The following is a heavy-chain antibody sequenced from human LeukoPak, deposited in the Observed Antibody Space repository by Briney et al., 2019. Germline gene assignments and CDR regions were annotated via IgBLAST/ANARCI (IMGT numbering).Heavy chain of an antibody. V-gene: IGHV1-46*01. CDR2: INPSGGST. Sequence: ASVKVSCKASGYTFTGYYMHWVRQAPGQGLEWMGWINPSGGSTSYAQKFQGRVTMTRDMSTSTVYMELSSLRSEDTAVYYCARARYDILTGSYFDYWGQGTLVTVSS. J-gene: IGHJ4*02. CDR3: ARARYDILTGSYFDY. D-gene: IGHD3-9*01. CDR1: GYTFTGYY.